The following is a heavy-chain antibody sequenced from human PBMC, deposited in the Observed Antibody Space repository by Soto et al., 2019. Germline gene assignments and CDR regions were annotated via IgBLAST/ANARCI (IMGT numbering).Heavy chain of an antibody. Sequence: EVQLLESGGGLVQPGGSLRLSCAASGFTFSSYAMSWVRQAPGKGLEWVSAISGSGGSTYYADSVKGRFTISRDNSKNTLYLQMHSLRDEDTAVYYCAKISRVAGTYYYYYGMDVWGQGTTVTVSS. J-gene: IGHJ6*02. D-gene: IGHD6-19*01. V-gene: IGHV3-23*01. CDR2: ISGSGGST. CDR3: AKISRVAGTYYYYYGMDV. CDR1: GFTFSSYA.